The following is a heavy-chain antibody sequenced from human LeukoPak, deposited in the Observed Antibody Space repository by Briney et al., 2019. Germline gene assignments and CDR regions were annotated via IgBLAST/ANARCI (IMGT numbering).Heavy chain of an antibody. Sequence: GGSLRLSCAASGFTFIRNGMHWVRQAPGKGLEWVAFLRYDGSNKYYADSVMGRFTISRDNSKDTLYLQMNSLRTEDKAVYYCARDEPHYDILTGYYPIDYWGQGTLATVSS. CDR2: LRYDGSNK. D-gene: IGHD3-9*01. V-gene: IGHV3-30*02. CDR1: GFTFIRNG. J-gene: IGHJ4*02. CDR3: ARDEPHYDILTGYYPIDY.